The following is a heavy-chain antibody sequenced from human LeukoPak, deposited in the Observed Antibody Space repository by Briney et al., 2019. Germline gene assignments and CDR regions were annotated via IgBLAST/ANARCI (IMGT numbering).Heavy chain of an antibody. D-gene: IGHD3-22*01. Sequence: GGSLRLSCGASGFTFSSYAMSWVRQAPGKGLEWVSAISGSGGGTYYADSVKGRFTISRDNSKNTLYLEMNNMRGEDTAVYYCARGRFSYDNTGYSSFYYWGQGTLVTVSS. J-gene: IGHJ4*02. CDR1: GFTFSSYA. CDR3: ARGRFSYDNTGYSSFYY. CDR2: ISGSGGGT. V-gene: IGHV3-23*01.